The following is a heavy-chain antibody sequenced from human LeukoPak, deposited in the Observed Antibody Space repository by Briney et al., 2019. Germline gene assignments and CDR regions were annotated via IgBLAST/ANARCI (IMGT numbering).Heavy chain of an antibody. D-gene: IGHD6-13*01. CDR3: ACGYSSSWYDYFDY. J-gene: IGHJ4*02. CDR2: IYTSGST. V-gene: IGHV4-61*02. Sequence: PSETLSLTCTVSGGSISSGSYYWSWIRQPAGKGLEWIGRIYTSGSTNYNPSLKSRVTISVDTSKNQFSLKLSSVTAADTAVYYCACGYSSSWYDYFDYWGQGTLVTVSS. CDR1: GGSISSGSYY.